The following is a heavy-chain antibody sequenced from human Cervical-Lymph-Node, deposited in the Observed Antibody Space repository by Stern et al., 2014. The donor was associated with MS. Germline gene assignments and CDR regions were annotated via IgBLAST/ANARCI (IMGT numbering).Heavy chain of an antibody. Sequence: VQLVESGPGLVKPSETLSLTCAVSGDSISSYTHYWAWIRQPPGKGLEWIASVYYSGAPYYNPSLKSPVPISVDTPKNHFSLGLTSVTAADTAVYYCAKHACTGAACPFDLWGQGTLVTVSS. J-gene: IGHJ4*02. D-gene: IGHD2-8*02. CDR1: GDSISSYTHY. V-gene: IGHV4-39*01. CDR2: VYYSGAP. CDR3: AKHACTGAACPFDL.